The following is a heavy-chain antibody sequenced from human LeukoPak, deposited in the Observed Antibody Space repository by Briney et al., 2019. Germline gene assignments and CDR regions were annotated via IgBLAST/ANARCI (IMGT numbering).Heavy chain of an antibody. J-gene: IGHJ4*02. Sequence: GGSLRLSCTPSGFSFSNYWMSWVRQAPGKGLEWVASIKRDESEKYYVDSVKGRFTTSGDNAKSSLYLQMNALRGEDTAVYYCARLVGDVTTWDCWGQGTLVTVSS. D-gene: IGHD1-26*01. CDR1: GFSFSNYW. V-gene: IGHV3-7*03. CDR2: IKRDESEK. CDR3: ARLVGDVTTWDC.